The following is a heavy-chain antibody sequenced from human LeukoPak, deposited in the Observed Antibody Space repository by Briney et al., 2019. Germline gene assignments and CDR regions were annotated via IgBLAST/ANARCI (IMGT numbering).Heavy chain of an antibody. J-gene: IGHJ4*02. Sequence: PGGSLRLSCAASGFTFSSYSMNWVRQAPGKGLEWVSGISGSGGSTYYPDYVKGRFTISRDNSKNTVYLQLNSLTDEDTAIYYCAKATTFYGDYGDYWGQGTLVTVSS. V-gene: IGHV3-23*01. D-gene: IGHD4-17*01. CDR3: AKATTFYGDYGDY. CDR1: GFTFSSYS. CDR2: ISGSGGST.